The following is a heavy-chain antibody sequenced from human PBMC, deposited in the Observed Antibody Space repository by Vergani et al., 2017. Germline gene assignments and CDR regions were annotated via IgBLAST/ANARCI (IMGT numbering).Heavy chain of an antibody. CDR1: GYTFRSHD. CDR2: MNPNSGNT. J-gene: IGHJ6*03. Sequence: QVQLVQSGAEVKKPGASVKVSCQASGYTFRSHDINWVRQATGQGLEWMGWMNPNSGNTGYAQKVQGRVNMTKETSTSPDYMEMRSLRSDDTAVYYCAIGEKYYYDSSGYYPPYYYYYYMDVWGKGTTVTVSS. CDR3: AIGEKYYYDSSGYYPPYYYYYYMDV. V-gene: IGHV1-8*01. D-gene: IGHD3-22*01.